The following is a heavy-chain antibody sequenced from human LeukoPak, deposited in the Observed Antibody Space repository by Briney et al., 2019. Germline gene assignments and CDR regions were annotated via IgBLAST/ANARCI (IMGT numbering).Heavy chain of an antibody. CDR2: ISSNGDNT. CDR1: GFTFSTYV. V-gene: IGHV3-64D*06. J-gene: IGHJ4*02. Sequence: GGSLRLSCSVSGFTFSTYVMHWVRQAPGKGLENVSAISSNGDNTYYADSVKGRFTISRDNSKNTLYLQMSSLRANDTAVYYCVRGTGYWGQGTLVTVSS. CDR3: VRGTGY.